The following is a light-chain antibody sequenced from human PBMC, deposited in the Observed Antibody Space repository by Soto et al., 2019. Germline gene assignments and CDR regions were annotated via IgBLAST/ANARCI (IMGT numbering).Light chain of an antibody. CDR1: TSNIGSNT. CDR3: AIWDLTLSAWV. CDR2: SND. V-gene: IGLV1-44*01. Sequence: QSVLTQPPSASGTPGQRVTISCSGTTSNIGSNTVSWYHHLPGTAPKLLIYSNDQRPSGVPDRFSGSKSGTSASLAISGLPSEDEADYYCAIWDLTLSAWVFGGGTKLTVL. J-gene: IGLJ3*02.